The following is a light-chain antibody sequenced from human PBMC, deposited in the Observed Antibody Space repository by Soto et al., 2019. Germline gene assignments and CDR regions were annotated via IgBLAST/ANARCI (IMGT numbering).Light chain of an antibody. J-gene: IGKJ1*01. Sequence: EIVMTQSPATLSVSPGERATLSCRASQSVNINLAWYQQKPGQAPRLLIQGASTRATGTPARFSGSGSGTEFTLTISSLQSEDFAVYYCLQYNSHPWTFGQGTKVEIK. CDR1: QSVNIN. V-gene: IGKV3-15*01. CDR3: LQYNSHPWT. CDR2: GAS.